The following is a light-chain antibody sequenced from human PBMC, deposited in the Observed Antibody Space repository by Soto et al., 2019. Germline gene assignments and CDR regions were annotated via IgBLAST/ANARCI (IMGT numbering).Light chain of an antibody. CDR1: STDVGAYNY. V-gene: IGLV2-8*01. J-gene: IGLJ3*02. Sequence: QSALTQPPSASGSPGQSVTISCTGTSTDVGAYNYVSWYQQHPGKAPKLIIYEVTKRPSGVPDRFSGSKSGNTASLTVSGLQAEDEAGYYCGSHAGDSNLVFGGGIKVTVL. CDR3: GSHAGDSNLV. CDR2: EVT.